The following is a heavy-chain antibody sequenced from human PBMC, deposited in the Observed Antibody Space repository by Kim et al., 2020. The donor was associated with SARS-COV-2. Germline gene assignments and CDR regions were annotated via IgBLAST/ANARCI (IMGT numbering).Heavy chain of an antibody. V-gene: IGHV3-7*01. D-gene: IGHD6-19*01. CDR2: SEK. J-gene: IGHJ5*02. CDR3: ARGKMAGDP. Sequence: SEKSYVDSVKGRFTISRDNAKRSLYPQMNSLTDDDTAVYYCARGKMAGDPWGQGTLVTVSS.